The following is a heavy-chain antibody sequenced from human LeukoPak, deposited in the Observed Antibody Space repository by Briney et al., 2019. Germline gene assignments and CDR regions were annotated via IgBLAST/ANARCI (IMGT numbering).Heavy chain of an antibody. CDR2: IRPDGTNE. V-gene: IGHV3-30*02. Sequence: GGSLRLSCEASGFILSNYGMHWVRQAPGEGLAWVAFIRPDGTNENYAGSVKGRFTISRDTSKNPLFLHMNSLRAEDTAMDYCAKYGGGLDPWGQGTLVTVSS. J-gene: IGHJ5*02. CDR3: AKYGGGLDP. D-gene: IGHD3-10*01. CDR1: GFILSNYG.